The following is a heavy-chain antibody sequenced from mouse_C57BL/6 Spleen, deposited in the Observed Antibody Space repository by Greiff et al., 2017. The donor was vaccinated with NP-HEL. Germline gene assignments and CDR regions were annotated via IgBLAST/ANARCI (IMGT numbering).Heavy chain of an antibody. Sequence: VQLQQSGPELVKPGASVKISCKASGYSFTDYNMNWVKQSNGKSLEWIGVINPNYGTTSYNQKFKGKATLTVDQSSSTAYMQLNSLTSEDSAVYYCATYYYGSSTRYFDVWGTGTTVTVSS. J-gene: IGHJ1*03. V-gene: IGHV1-39*01. CDR2: INPNYGTT. CDR3: ATYYYGSSTRYFDV. CDR1: GYSFTDYN. D-gene: IGHD1-1*01.